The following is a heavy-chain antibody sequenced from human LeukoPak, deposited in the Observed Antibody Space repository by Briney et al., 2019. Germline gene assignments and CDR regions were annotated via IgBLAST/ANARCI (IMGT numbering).Heavy chain of an antibody. J-gene: IGHJ4*02. D-gene: IGHD3-3*01. Sequence: ASVKVSCKASGGTFSSYAISWVRQAPGQGLEWMGWISAYNGNTNYAQKLQGRVTMTTDTSTSTAYMELRSLRSDDTAVYYCARAGEADFWSGYWVSVGYWGQGTLVTVSS. CDR3: ARAGEADFWSGYWVSVGY. CDR2: ISAYNGNT. CDR1: GGTFSSYA. V-gene: IGHV1-18*01.